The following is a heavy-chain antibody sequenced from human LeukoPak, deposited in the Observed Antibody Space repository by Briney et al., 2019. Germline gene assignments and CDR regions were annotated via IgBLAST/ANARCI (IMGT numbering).Heavy chain of an antibody. CDR1: GGSISSGGYY. J-gene: IGHJ4*02. Sequence: PSQTLSLTCTVSGGSISSGGYYWSWIRQPPGKGLEWIGYIYHSGSTYYNPSLKSRVTISVDTSKNQFSLKLSSVTAADTAVYYCARAAGDGYNWGGFDYWGQGTLVTVSS. D-gene: IGHD5-24*01. CDR3: ARAAGDGYNWGGFDY. V-gene: IGHV4-30-2*01. CDR2: IYHSGST.